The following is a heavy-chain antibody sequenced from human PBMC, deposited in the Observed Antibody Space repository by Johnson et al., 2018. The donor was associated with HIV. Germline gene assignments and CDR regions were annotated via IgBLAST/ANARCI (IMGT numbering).Heavy chain of an antibody. CDR2: ISYDGRNK. Sequence: VQLVESGGGVVQPGRSLRLSCAASGFTFSSYAMHWVRQAPGKGLEWVAVISYDGRNKYYADSVKGRFTISRDNAKKSLYLEMNSLEAEDTAVYYCARASSSSGAFDIWGQGAMVTFSS. J-gene: IGHJ3*02. V-gene: IGHV3-30*04. D-gene: IGHD6-6*01. CDR3: ARASSSSGAFDI. CDR1: GFTFSSYA.